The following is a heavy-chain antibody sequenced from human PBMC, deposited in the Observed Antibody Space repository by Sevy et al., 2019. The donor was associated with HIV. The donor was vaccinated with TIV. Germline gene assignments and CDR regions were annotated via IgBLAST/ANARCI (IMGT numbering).Heavy chain of an antibody. CDR3: ARDIDIVVVPAASYYYGMDV. CDR1: GFTFSSYA. V-gene: IGHV3-30-3*01. J-gene: IGHJ6*02. Sequence: GGYLRLSCAASGFTFSSYAMHWVRQAPGKGLEWVAVISYDGSNKYYADSVKGRFTISRDNSKNTLYLQMNSLRAEDTAVYYCARDIDIVVVPAASYYYGMDVWGQGTTVTVSS. CDR2: ISYDGSNK. D-gene: IGHD2-2*01.